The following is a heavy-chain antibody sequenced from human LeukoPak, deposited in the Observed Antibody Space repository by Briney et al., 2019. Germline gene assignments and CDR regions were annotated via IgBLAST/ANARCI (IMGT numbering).Heavy chain of an antibody. CDR3: AKEHMAAAVYYFDY. Sequence: ASVKVSCKASGYTFTGYYMHWVRQAPGQGLEWMGWMNPNSGNTGYAQKFQGRVTMTRNTSISTAYMELSSLRSEDTAVYYCAKEHMAAAVYYFDYWGQETLVTVSS. CDR2: MNPNSGNT. J-gene: IGHJ4*02. V-gene: IGHV1-8*02. CDR1: GYTFTGYY. D-gene: IGHD2-21*01.